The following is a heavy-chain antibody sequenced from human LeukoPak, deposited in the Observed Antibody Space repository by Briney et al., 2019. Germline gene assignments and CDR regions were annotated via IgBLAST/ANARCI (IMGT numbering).Heavy chain of an antibody. Sequence: QLQLQESGPGLAKPSETLSLTCTVSGGSISSSSYYWGWVRQPPGKGLEWIGSISVSGSTYYNPSLKGRVTISVDTSKTQFSLKLSSVTAADTAVYYCARRSYDSSGYYYEKTRFDYWGQGTLVTVSS. V-gene: IGHV4-39*01. CDR3: ARRSYDSSGYYYEKTRFDY. D-gene: IGHD3-22*01. CDR2: ISVSGST. J-gene: IGHJ4*02. CDR1: GGSISSSSYY.